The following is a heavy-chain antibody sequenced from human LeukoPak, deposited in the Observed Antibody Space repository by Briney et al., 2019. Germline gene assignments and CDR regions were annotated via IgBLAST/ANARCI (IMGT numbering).Heavy chain of an antibody. D-gene: IGHD3-10*02. CDR2: ISSSGSTI. J-gene: IGHJ6*04. Sequence: GGSLRLSCAASGFTVRSNYMNWVRQAPGKGLEWVSYISSSGSTIYYADSVKGRFTISRDNAKNSLYLQMNSLRAEDTAVYYCAELGITMIGGVWGKGTTVTISS. CDR1: GFTVRSNY. CDR3: AELGITMIGGV. V-gene: IGHV3-48*03.